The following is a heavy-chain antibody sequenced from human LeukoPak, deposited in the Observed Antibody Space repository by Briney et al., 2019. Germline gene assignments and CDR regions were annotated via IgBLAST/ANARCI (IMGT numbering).Heavy chain of an antibody. D-gene: IGHD2/OR15-2a*01. V-gene: IGHV4-59*02. CDR3: SEGYFEPFDH. Sequence: SETLCLTCVVSGASVSSSHWNWIRQLPGKGLEWIGCLSYTGKTDYNPSLTSRVTISLDTSKNQASLKLRSVTAADTAVYYCSEGYFEPFDHWGQGTLVTVPS. CDR2: LSYTGKT. J-gene: IGHJ4*02. CDR1: GASVSSSH.